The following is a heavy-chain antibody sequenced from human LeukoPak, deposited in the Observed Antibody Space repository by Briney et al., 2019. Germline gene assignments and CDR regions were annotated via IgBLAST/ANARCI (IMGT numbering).Heavy chain of an antibody. Sequence: ASVKVSCKASGYTFTSYYMHWVRQAPGQGLEWMGIINPSGGSTSYAQKFQGRVTMTRDTSTSTVYMELSSLRSEDTAVYYCARDVGGYSYGYRPGYWNWFDPWGQGTLVTVSS. CDR1: GYTFTSYY. CDR2: INPSGGST. D-gene: IGHD5-18*01. CDR3: ARDVGGYSYGYRPGYWNWFDP. J-gene: IGHJ5*02. V-gene: IGHV1-46*01.